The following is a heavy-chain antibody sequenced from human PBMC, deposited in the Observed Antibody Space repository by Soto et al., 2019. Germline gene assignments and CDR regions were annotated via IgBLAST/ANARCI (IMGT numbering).Heavy chain of an antibody. D-gene: IGHD5-18*01. J-gene: IGHJ4*02. Sequence: SETLSLTCTVSGGSISSYYWSWIRQPPGKGLEWIGYIYYSGSTNYNPSLKSRVTISVDTSKNQFSLKLSSVTAADTAVYYCARDNGYSYGYTIDHWGQGTLVTAPQ. V-gene: IGHV4-59*01. CDR2: IYYSGST. CDR3: ARDNGYSYGYTIDH. CDR1: GGSISSYY.